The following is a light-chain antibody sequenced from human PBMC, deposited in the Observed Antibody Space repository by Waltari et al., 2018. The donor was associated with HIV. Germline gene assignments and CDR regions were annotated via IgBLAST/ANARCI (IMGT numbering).Light chain of an antibody. CDR2: DNS. J-gene: IGLJ2*01. CDR3: AAWDDSLNGPHVV. V-gene: IGLV1-44*01. CDR1: SSDIGSNA. Sequence: QSVLTQPPSASETPGQRVAISCSGSSSDIGSNAVNWYQQLPGTAPKLLIYDNSPRPSGVPDRFSGSKSGTSASLAISGLQSEDEADYYCAAWDDSLNGPHVVFGGGTKLTVL.